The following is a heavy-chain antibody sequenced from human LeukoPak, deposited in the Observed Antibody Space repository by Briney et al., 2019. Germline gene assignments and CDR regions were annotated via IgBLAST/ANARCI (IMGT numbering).Heavy chain of an antibody. CDR3: AISSGWLDFDY. CDR2: INPNSGGT. CDR1: GYTFSGYT. V-gene: IGHV1-2*02. Sequence: ASVKVSCKASGYTFSGYTLHWVRQAPGQGLEWMGWINPNSGGTNYAQKFQGRVTMTRDTSISTAYMELSRLRSDDTAVYYCAISSGWLDFDYWGQGTLVTVSS. J-gene: IGHJ4*02. D-gene: IGHD6-19*01.